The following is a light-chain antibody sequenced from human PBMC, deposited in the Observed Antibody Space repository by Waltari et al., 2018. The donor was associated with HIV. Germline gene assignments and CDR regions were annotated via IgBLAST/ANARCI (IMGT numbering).Light chain of an antibody. Sequence: SFELPQPPSVSVSPGPTATISCSGDPLGNQYVFWSPQKPGQAPVLLIDKDTERPSGIPVRLYGSSSGKTATLTINPVQAEDEADYYCQSTDSSGTYVFGPGTQLTVL. CDR2: KDT. V-gene: IGLV3-25*03. CDR3: QSTDSSGTYV. CDR1: PLGNQY. J-gene: IGLJ1*01.